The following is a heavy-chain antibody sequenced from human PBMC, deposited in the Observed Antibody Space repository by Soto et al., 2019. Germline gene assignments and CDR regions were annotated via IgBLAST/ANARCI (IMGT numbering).Heavy chain of an antibody. J-gene: IGHJ6*02. CDR1: GGSVSSGSYY. CDR2: IYYSGST. Sequence: ETLSLTCTVSGGSVSSGSYYWSWIRQPPGKGLEWIGYIYYSGSTNYNPSLKSRVTISVDTSKNQFSLKLSSVTAADTAVYYCARDRKKYSSGWYYYYGMDVWGQGTTVTVSS. CDR3: ARDRKKYSSGWYYYYGMDV. D-gene: IGHD6-19*01. V-gene: IGHV4-61*01.